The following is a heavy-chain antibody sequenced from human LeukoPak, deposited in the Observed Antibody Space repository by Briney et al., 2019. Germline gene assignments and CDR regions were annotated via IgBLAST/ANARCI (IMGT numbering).Heavy chain of an antibody. J-gene: IGHJ4*02. V-gene: IGHV3-49*04. D-gene: IGHD3-22*01. Sequence: GGGLRLSCTASGFTFGDYAMSWVRQAPGKGLEWVGFILTKAYGGTADYAASLRGRFTISRDDSKNIAYLQMISLKTEDTAVYYCTTYHYDTSGYYYVTYWGQGTLVTV. CDR3: TTYHYDTSGYYYVTY. CDR1: GFTFGDYA. CDR2: ILTKAYGGTA.